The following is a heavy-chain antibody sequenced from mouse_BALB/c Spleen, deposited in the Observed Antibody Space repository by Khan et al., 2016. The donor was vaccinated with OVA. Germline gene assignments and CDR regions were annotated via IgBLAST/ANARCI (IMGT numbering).Heavy chain of an antibody. CDR3: ARRGYDEAWFAY. CDR2: ISSAGSYT. V-gene: IGHV5-6*01. CDR1: GFTFSNYD. Sequence: EVELVESGGDLVKPGGSLKLSCAASGFTFSNYDMSWVRQTPDKRLEWVATISSAGSYTYYPDSVTGRFTISRDNAKNTLYLQMSSLKSEDTAMYYWARRGYDEAWFAYWGQGTLVTVSA. J-gene: IGHJ3*01. D-gene: IGHD2-2*01.